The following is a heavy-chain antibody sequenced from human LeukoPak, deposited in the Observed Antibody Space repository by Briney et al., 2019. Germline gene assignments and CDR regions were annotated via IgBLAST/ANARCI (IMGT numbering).Heavy chain of an antibody. D-gene: IGHD6-25*01. Sequence: GGSLRLSCAASGFTVSSSYMSWVRQAPGKGLEWVSVIYSGGSTYYADSVKGRFTISRDNSKNTLYLQMNSLRAEDTAVYYCASDPSISGWFDPWGQGTLVTVSS. J-gene: IGHJ5*02. CDR1: GFTVSSSY. CDR3: ASDPSISGWFDP. CDR2: IYSGGST. V-gene: IGHV3-66*02.